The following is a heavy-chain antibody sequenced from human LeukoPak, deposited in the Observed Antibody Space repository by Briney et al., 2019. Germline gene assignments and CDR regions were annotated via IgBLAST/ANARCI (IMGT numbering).Heavy chain of an antibody. CDR3: AKVNYYDSSGYYSHCWFDP. Sequence: GGSLRLSCAASGFTFSSYAMHWVRQAPGKGLEWVAVISYDGSNKYYADSVKGRFTISRDNSKNTLYLQMNSLRAEDTAVYYCAKVNYYDSSGYYSHCWFDPWGQGTLVTVSS. CDR1: GFTFSSYA. D-gene: IGHD3-22*01. CDR2: ISYDGSNK. J-gene: IGHJ5*02. V-gene: IGHV3-30-3*01.